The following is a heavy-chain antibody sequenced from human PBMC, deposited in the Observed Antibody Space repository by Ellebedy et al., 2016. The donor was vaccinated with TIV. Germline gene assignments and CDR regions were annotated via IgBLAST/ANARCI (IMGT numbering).Heavy chain of an antibody. J-gene: IGHJ4*02. CDR3: LTSDTMH. D-gene: IGHD2-2*01. CDR1: GFTFSSYA. V-gene: IGHV3-23*01. Sequence: GGSLRLXXAASGFTFSSYAMSWVRQAPGKGLEWVSAISGSGGSTYYADSVKGRFTISRDNAKNSLYLQMNSLRAEDTAVYYCLTSDTMHWGQGTLVTVSS. CDR2: ISGSGGST.